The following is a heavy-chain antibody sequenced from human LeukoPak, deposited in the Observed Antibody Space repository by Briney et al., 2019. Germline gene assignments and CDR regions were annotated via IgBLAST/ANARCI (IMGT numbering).Heavy chain of an antibody. CDR1: GFTFSSYW. V-gene: IGHV3-74*01. CDR3: VREYSGSSGRAFDM. J-gene: IGHJ3*02. CDR2: ISTDGSST. Sequence: PGGSLRLSCAASGFTFSSYWMHWVRQAPGKGLVWVSRISTDGSSTNSADSVKGRLTISRDNAKNTLYLQMNSLRAEDTAVYYCVREYSGSSGRAFDMWDQGTMVTVSP. D-gene: IGHD6-6*01.